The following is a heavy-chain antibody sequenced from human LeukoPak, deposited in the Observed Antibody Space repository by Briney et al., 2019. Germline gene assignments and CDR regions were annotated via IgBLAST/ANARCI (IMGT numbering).Heavy chain of an antibody. CDR2: ISRSSSSA. J-gene: IGHJ3*02. Sequence: PGGSLRLSCAASGFTFTTYSMIWVRQAPGKGLEWVSYISRSSSSAYYADSVKGRFTISRDNAKNSVFLQMNSLRAEDTAVYYCAKGFSHWDAFDIWGQGTMVTVSS. CDR1: GFTFTTYS. D-gene: IGHD3-3*01. CDR3: AKGFSHWDAFDI. V-gene: IGHV3-48*04.